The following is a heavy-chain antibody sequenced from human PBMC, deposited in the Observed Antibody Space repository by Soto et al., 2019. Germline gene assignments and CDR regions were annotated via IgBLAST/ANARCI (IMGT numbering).Heavy chain of an antibody. Sequence: QVQLVESGGGVVQPGRSLRLSCAASGFTFSTFAMHWARRAPGKGLEWVAVISNDGNNKDYADSAKGRFTISRDNSKNTLYLQMNSLRAEDTAVYYCARQHGGMDVWGQGTTVTVSS. CDR3: ARQHGGMDV. V-gene: IGHV3-30-3*01. J-gene: IGHJ6*02. CDR1: GFTFSTFA. CDR2: ISNDGNNK.